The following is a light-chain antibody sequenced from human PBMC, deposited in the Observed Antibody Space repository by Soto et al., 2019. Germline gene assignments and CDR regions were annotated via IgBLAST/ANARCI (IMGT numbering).Light chain of an antibody. CDR3: QQYNSYST. CDR1: QSIDNW. Sequence: DIHMAQSPSTLSASVGDRVTITCRASQSIDNWLAWYQQKPGKAPKLPIYKASNLESGVPSRFSGSGSGTEFTLTINSLQPDDFATYYCQQYNSYSTFGQGTKVDIK. J-gene: IGKJ1*01. V-gene: IGKV1-5*03. CDR2: KAS.